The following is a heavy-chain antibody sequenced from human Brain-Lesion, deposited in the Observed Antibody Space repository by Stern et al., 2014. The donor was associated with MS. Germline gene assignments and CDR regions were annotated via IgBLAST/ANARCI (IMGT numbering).Heavy chain of an antibody. J-gene: IGHJ5*02. CDR1: GGSISSGGYY. D-gene: IGHD2-8*01. CDR2: IHYSGST. V-gene: IGHV4-31*03. Sequence: QVQLGQSGPGLVKPSQTLSLTCTVSGGSISSGGYYWSWIRQHPGKGLEWIGYIHYSGSTYYNSALKSRVTISRDTSKNQFSVNLNSVTAADTAVYYCARVGVYVQTGWFDPWGQGALVTVSS. CDR3: ARVGVYVQTGWFDP.